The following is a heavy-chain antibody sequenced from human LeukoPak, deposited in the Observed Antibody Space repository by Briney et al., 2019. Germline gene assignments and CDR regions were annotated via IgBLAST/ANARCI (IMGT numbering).Heavy chain of an antibody. Sequence: GASVKVSCKASGYTFTGYYMHWVRQAPGQGLEWMGWISAYNGNTNYAQKLQGRVTMTTDTSTSTAYMELRSLRSDDTAVYYCASFSGGTTDDADYWGQGTLVTVSS. J-gene: IGHJ4*02. CDR1: GYTFTGYY. CDR2: ISAYNGNT. D-gene: IGHD4-23*01. CDR3: ASFSGGTTDDADY. V-gene: IGHV1-18*04.